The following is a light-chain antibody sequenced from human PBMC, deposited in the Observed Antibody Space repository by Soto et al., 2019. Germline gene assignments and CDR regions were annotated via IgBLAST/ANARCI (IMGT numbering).Light chain of an antibody. CDR2: LGS. CDR3: MQALRAPPT. Sequence: DLVMTQSPLSLPVTPGEPASIFCRSSQSLLSSNGYNYLDWYLQKPGQSPQLLIYLGSNRASGVPDRFSGSGSGTDFTLEISRVEAEDVGIYHCMQALRAPPTFGQGTKVEI. V-gene: IGKV2-28*01. J-gene: IGKJ1*01. CDR1: QSLLSSNGYNY.